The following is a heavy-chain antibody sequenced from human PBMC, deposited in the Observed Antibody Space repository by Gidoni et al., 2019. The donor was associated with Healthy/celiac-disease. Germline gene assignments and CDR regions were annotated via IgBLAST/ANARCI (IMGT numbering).Heavy chain of an antibody. Sequence: EVQLVESGGGLVQPERSLRLSCTASGFPFGDYAMIWFRHAPGKGLEWVGFIRSKAYGGTTEYAAFVKGRFTISRDDSKSLAYLQMNSLTTEDTAVYYCTGSNFGDYYYWGQGTLVTVSS. CDR3: TGSNFGDYYY. V-gene: IGHV3-49*03. J-gene: IGHJ4*02. CDR2: IRSKAYGGTT. D-gene: IGHD4-17*01. CDR1: GFPFGDYA.